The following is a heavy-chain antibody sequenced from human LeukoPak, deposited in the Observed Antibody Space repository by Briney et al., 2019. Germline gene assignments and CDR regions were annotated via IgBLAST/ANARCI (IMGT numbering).Heavy chain of an antibody. Sequence: SETLSLTCAVYGGSFSGYYWSWIRQPAGKGLEWIGRIYISGSTNYNPSLKSRVTISVDTSKNQFSLKLSSVTAADTAVYYCAREREGPYGYLDYWGQGTLVTVSS. V-gene: IGHV4-4*07. CDR2: IYISGST. J-gene: IGHJ4*02. CDR1: GGSFSGYY. CDR3: AREREGPYGYLDY. D-gene: IGHD4-17*01.